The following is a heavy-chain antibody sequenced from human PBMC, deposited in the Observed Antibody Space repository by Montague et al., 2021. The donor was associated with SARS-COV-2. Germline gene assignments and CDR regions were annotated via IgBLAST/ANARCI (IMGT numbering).Heavy chain of an antibody. V-gene: IGHV4-39*01. CDR3: ARRRLREDYFDF. J-gene: IGHJ4*02. Sequence: SETLSLTCMVSADSVSSSDHYWCCIRHPPGKGLDWLGIVYYSGYTYYNPSVNCRVTISIDASKNQFSLKLNSLTATDTAIYHCARRRLREDYFDFWGQGTLLTVSS. D-gene: IGHD4-17*01. CDR2: VYYSGYT. CDR1: ADSVSSSDHY.